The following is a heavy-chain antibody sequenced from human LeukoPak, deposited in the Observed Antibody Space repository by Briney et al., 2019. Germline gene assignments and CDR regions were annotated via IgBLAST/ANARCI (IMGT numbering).Heavy chain of an antibody. CDR3: ARVEYSSDYYYYYYMDV. D-gene: IGHD6-19*01. V-gene: IGHV3-7*01. CDR1: GFTFSSYW. Sequence: GGSLRLSCAASGFTFSSYWMSWVRQAPGKGLEWVANIKQDGSGKYYVDSVKGRFTISRDNAKNSLYLQMNSLRAEDTAVYYCARVEYSSDYYYYYYMDVWGKGTTVTVSS. CDR2: IKQDGSGK. J-gene: IGHJ6*03.